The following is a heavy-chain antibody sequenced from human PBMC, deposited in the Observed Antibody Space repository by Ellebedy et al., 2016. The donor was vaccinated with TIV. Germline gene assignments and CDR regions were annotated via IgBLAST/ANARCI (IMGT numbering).Heavy chain of an antibody. D-gene: IGHD2-2*01. CDR1: GCTFSDYY. CDR2: ISSSSSYT. J-gene: IGHJ6*02. Sequence: GESLKISCAASGCTFSDYYMSSIRQSPGKWLECVSYISSSSSYTNYADSVKGRFTISRDNANNSLFLQMNSLRAEDTAVYYCASYCSSTSCPTDYYYGLDVWGQGTTVTVSS. V-gene: IGHV3-11*06. CDR3: ASYCSSTSCPTDYYYGLDV.